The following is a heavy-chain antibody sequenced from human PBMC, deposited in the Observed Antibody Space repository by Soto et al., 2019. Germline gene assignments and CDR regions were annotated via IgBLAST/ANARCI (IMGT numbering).Heavy chain of an antibody. Sequence: GGSLRLSCAASGFTFSNHWMHWVRQAPGKGLVGVSRINTDGSWTDYADSVKGRFTISRDNAKNTLYLQMNSLRAEDTAVYYCAKDADSSGYTYYFDYWGQGTLVTVSS. CDR2: INTDGSWT. D-gene: IGHD3-22*01. CDR1: GFTFSNHW. CDR3: AKDADSSGYTYYFDY. V-gene: IGHV3-74*01. J-gene: IGHJ4*02.